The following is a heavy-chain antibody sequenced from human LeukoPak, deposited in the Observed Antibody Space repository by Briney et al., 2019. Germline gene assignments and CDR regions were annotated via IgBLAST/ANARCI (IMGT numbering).Heavy chain of an antibody. Sequence: GGSLRLSCAASGFIFRNYAMRWVRQAPGKGLEWVSAISGGGGDRFYADSVKGRFTISRDNSKNTLYLQMSSLRVEDTAVYYCGKGEAGTYYFDYWGQGTLVTVSS. J-gene: IGHJ4*02. V-gene: IGHV3-23*01. D-gene: IGHD6-19*01. CDR2: ISGGGGDR. CDR1: GFIFRNYA. CDR3: GKGEAGTYYFDY.